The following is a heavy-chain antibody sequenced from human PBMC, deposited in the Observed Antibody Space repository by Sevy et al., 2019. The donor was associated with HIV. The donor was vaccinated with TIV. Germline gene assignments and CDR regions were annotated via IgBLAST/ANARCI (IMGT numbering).Heavy chain of an antibody. CDR2: IYYSGST. Sequence: SETLSLTCTVSGGSISSSSYYWGWIRQPPGKGLEWIGSIYYSGSTYYNPSLKNRVTISVDTSKNQFSLKLSSVTAADTAVYYCASHDKYLTGPQFLEWFTWFDPWGQGTLVTVSS. J-gene: IGHJ5*02. D-gene: IGHD3-3*01. CDR1: GGSISSSSYY. CDR3: ASHDKYLTGPQFLEWFTWFDP. V-gene: IGHV4-39*01.